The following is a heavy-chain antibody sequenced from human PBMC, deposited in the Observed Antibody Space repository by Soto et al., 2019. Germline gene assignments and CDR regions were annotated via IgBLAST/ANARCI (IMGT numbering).Heavy chain of an antibody. CDR2: ISGGGGST. Sequence: EVQLLESGGGLVQPGGSLRLSCAASGFTFSSYAMGWVRQAPGKGLEWVSAISGGGGSTYYADSVKGRFTISRDNSKNGLHLQMNSLRAEDTAVYYCAKDRDSYYDYVWGSYRYVPDACDIWGQGTMVTVSS. V-gene: IGHV3-23*01. CDR3: AKDRDSYYDYVWGSYRYVPDACDI. CDR1: GFTFSSYA. J-gene: IGHJ3*02. D-gene: IGHD3-16*02.